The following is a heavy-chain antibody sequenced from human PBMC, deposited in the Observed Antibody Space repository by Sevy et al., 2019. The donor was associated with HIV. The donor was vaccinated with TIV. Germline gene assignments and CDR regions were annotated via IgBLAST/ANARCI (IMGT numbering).Heavy chain of an antibody. CDR3: ARGYCGGDCPLYYYYYGMDV. D-gene: IGHD2-21*02. CDR1: GYTFTSYD. V-gene: IGHV1-8*01. J-gene: IGHJ6*02. Sequence: ASVKVSCKASGYTFTSYDINWVRQATGQGLEWMGWMNPNSGNTGYAQKFQGRVTMTRNTSISTAYMELSSLRSEETAVYYCARGYCGGDCPLYYYYYGMDVWGQGTTVTVSS. CDR2: MNPNSGNT.